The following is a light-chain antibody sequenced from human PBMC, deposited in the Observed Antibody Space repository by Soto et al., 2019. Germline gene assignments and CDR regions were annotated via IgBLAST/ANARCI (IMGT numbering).Light chain of an antibody. CDR3: SSFSYSSTPNYV. CDR2: DVD. Sequence: QSALTQPASVSGSPGQSITISCTGTSSDVGGYNYVSWYPQHPGKAPKLIIYDVDNRPSGISSRFSGSKSGNTASLTISGLQAEDEADYYCSSFSYSSTPNYVFGTGTKVTVL. CDR1: SSDVGGYNY. J-gene: IGLJ1*01. V-gene: IGLV2-14*01.